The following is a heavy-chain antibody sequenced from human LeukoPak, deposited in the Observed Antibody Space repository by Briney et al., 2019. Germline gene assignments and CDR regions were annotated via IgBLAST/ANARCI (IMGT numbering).Heavy chain of an antibody. D-gene: IGHD4-11*01. CDR3: ARASKQDYPYYYYYYMDV. CDR2: IYYSGST. V-gene: IGHV4-39*07. J-gene: IGHJ6*03. Sequence: SETLSLTCTVSGGSISSSSYYWGWIRQPPGKGLEWIGSIYYSGSTYYNPSLKSRVTISVDTSKNQFSLKLSSVTAADTAVYYCARASKQDYPYYYYYYMDVWGKGTTVTISS. CDR1: GGSISSSSYY.